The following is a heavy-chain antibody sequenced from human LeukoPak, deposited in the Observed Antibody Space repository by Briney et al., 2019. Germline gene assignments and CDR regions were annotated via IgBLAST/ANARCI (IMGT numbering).Heavy chain of an antibody. J-gene: IGHJ4*02. Sequence: GGSLRLSCAASGFAFVSYGMHWVRQAPGKGLEWMAVISFDGSNKYYADSVKGRFTIFRDNSKNTLYLQMNNLRAEDTAVYYCAKGARRDTVATIEGCYFDYWGQGTLVTVSS. V-gene: IGHV3-30*18. CDR3: AKGARRDTVATIEGCYFDY. D-gene: IGHD5-12*01. CDR2: ISFDGSNK. CDR1: GFAFVSYG.